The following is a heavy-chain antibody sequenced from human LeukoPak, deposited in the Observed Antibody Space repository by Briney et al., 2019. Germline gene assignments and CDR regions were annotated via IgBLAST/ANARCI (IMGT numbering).Heavy chain of an antibody. D-gene: IGHD4-17*01. J-gene: IGHJ4*02. Sequence: SETLSLTCTVSGGSIGSYYWRWIRQPPGKGLEWIGYIYYSGSTNYNPSLKSRVTISVDTSKNQFSLKLSSVTAADTPVYYCASGYYGTRTLAFDYWGQGTLVTVSS. V-gene: IGHV4-59*01. CDR3: ASGYYGTRTLAFDY. CDR1: GGSIGSYY. CDR2: IYYSGST.